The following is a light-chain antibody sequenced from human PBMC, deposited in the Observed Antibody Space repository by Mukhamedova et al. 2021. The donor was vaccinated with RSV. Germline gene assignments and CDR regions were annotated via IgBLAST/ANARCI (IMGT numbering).Light chain of an antibody. CDR2: SAS. Sequence: WYQRRVHGTAPKLLIYSASNLQSGVPSRFSGTGSETDFTLTISSLQPEDFATYYCQQSYTTPYTFGQG. J-gene: IGKJ2*01. CDR3: QQSYTTPYT. V-gene: IGKV1-39*01.